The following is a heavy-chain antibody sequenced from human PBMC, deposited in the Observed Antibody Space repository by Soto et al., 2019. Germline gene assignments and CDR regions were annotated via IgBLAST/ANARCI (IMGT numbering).Heavy chain of an antibody. CDR2: INHSGST. CDR3: ARPPYYYGVHDAFDI. CDR1: GGSFSGYY. V-gene: IGHV4-34*01. J-gene: IGHJ3*02. Sequence: SETLSLTCAVYGGSFSGYYWSWIRQPPGKGLEWIGEINHSGSTNYNPSLKSRVTISVDTSKNQFSLKLSSVTAADTAVYYCARPPYYYGVHDAFDIWGQGTRVT. D-gene: IGHD3-10*01.